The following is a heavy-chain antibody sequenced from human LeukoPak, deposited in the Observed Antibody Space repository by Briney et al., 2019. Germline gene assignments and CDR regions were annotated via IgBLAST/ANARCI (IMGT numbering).Heavy chain of an antibody. J-gene: IGHJ3*02. CDR3: ARRGPASDYYYKGGFDI. V-gene: IGHV3-23*01. Sequence: GGSLRLSCAASGLGFRDYAMSWVRQAPGKGLEWVSVISLNGDTTRYADSVKGRFTISRDNSKSTLYLQMNSLRADDTAEYYCARRGPASDYYYKGGFDIWGQGTMVTVSS. CDR2: ISLNGDTT. CDR1: GLGFRDYA. D-gene: IGHD3-22*01.